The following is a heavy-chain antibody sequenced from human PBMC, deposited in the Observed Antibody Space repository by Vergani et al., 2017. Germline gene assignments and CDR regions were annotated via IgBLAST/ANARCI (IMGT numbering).Heavy chain of an antibody. V-gene: IGHV3-23*01. Sequence: EVQLLQPEGAVVQPGGSLRLSCVASGFTFSSHAMSWVRQGHGQGLEWVSCIKNSGDSTHYADSVKGRFTISRDNTKNTLYLQMNRLRVEDTAVYYCAKANTRKSCYDYLYYYHAMNVGGKGTTVTVSS. J-gene: IGHJ6*04. D-gene: IGHD5-12*01. CDR1: GFTFSSHA. CDR2: IKNSGDST. CDR3: AKANTRKSCYDYLYYYHAMNV.